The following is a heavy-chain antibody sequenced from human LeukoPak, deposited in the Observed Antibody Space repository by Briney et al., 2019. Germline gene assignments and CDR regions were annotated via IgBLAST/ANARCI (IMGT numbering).Heavy chain of an antibody. D-gene: IGHD2-2*01. V-gene: IGHV4-4*07. CDR2: IYTSGST. Sequence: RTSETLSLTCTVSGGSISSYYWSWIRQPAGKGLEWIGRIYTSGSTNYNPSLKSRVTMSVDTSKNQFSLKLSSVTAADTAVYYCARDEVIPAAIPYGMDVWGRGTTVTVSS. CDR1: GGSISSYY. CDR3: ARDEVIPAAIPYGMDV. J-gene: IGHJ6*02.